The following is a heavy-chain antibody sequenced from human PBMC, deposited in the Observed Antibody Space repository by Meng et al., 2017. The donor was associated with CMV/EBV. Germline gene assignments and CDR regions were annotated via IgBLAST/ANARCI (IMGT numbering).Heavy chain of an antibody. V-gene: IGHV1-18*01. Sequence: ASVKVSCKASGYTFTSYGISWVRQAPGQGLEWMGWISAYNGNTNYAQKIQGRVTMTTDTSTNTAYMELRSLRSDDTAVYYCAIVDSRAYTGSYWGQGTLVTVSS. D-gene: IGHD3-22*01. J-gene: IGHJ4*02. CDR3: AIVDSRAYTGSY. CDR2: ISAYNGNT. CDR1: GYTFTSYG.